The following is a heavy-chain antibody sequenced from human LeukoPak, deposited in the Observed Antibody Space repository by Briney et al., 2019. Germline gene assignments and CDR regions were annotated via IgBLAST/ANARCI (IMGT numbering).Heavy chain of an antibody. CDR2: IYYSGST. CDR1: GGSISSYY. J-gene: IGHJ4*02. D-gene: IGHD3-10*01. CDR3: ARDLYGSGSYYVD. Sequence: SETLSLTCTVSGGSISSYYWSWIRQPPGKGLEWIGYIYYSGSTNYNPSLKSRVTISVDTSKNQFSLKLSSATAADTAVYYCARDLYGSGSYYVDWGQGTLVTVSS. V-gene: IGHV4-59*01.